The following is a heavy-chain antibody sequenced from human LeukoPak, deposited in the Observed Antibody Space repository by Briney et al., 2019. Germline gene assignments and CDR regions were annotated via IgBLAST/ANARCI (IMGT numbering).Heavy chain of an antibody. CDR3: ARVSGRGNSGYYLHFDD. V-gene: IGHV1-8*01. CDR1: GYTFNSYD. D-gene: IGHD3-22*01. CDR2: MNPNSGNT. J-gene: IGHJ4*02. Sequence: ASVKVSCKASGYTFNSYDINWVRQATGQGLEWMGWMNPNSGNTGYAQRFQGRVTMTRNTSISTAYMELSSLRSEDTAVYYCARVSGRGNSGYYLHFDDWGQGTLVTVSS.